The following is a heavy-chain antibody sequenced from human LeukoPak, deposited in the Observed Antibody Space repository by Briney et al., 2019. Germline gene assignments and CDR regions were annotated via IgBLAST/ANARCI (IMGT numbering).Heavy chain of an antibody. Sequence: GGSLRLSCAASGFTFSDHYMDWVRQAPGKGLDWVGRARNKANSYTTEYAASVKGRFTISRDDSKNSLYLQMNSLKTEDTAVYYCARANVYYGDGYYPVVGYYFDYWGQGTLVTVSS. D-gene: IGHD3-22*01. CDR2: ARNKANSYTT. V-gene: IGHV3-72*01. J-gene: IGHJ4*02. CDR3: ARANVYYGDGYYPVVGYYFDY. CDR1: GFTFSDHY.